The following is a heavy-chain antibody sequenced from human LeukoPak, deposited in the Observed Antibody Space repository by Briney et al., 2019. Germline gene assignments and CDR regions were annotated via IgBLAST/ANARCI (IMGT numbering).Heavy chain of an antibody. CDR3: ARDGKDGYPFDY. J-gene: IGHJ4*02. V-gene: IGHV1-2*02. CDR1: GYTFTAYN. Sequence: ASVKVSCKASGYTFTAYNMHWVRQAPGQGLEWMGWINPNSGGTNCAQKFQGRVTMTRDTSITTAFMELSSLTSDDTAVNYCARDGKDGYPFDYWGQGTLVTVSS. CDR2: INPNSGGT. D-gene: IGHD5-24*01.